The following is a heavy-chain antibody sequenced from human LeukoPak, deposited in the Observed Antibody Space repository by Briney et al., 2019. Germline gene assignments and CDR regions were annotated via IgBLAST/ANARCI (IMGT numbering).Heavy chain of an antibody. CDR3: ARDSGDRWSPYWYFDL. CDR2: IYYSGST. V-gene: IGHV4-59*01. J-gene: IGHJ2*01. Sequence: TSETLSLTCTVSGGSISSYYWSWIRQPPGKGLEWIGYIYYSGSTNYNPSLKSRVTISVDTSKNQFSLKLSSVTAADTAVYYCARDSGDRWSPYWYFDLWGRGTLVTVSS. CDR1: GGSISSYY. D-gene: IGHD4-23*01.